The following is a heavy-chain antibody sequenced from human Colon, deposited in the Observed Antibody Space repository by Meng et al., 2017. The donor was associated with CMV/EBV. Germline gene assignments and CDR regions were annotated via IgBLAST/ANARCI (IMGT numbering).Heavy chain of an antibody. V-gene: IGHV3-30*02. D-gene: IGHD4-17*01. CDR3: AKVADYADFVMEY. Sequence: QVKLVYEGGGVVQPGGSLGFAWAASGFTFTSYCMHWVRQAPGKGLEWVTFIRNDRSYEYYADSVQGRFTVSRDNSKNTMYLQMNSLGGDDTAVYYCAKVADYADFVMEYWGQGTLVTVSS. CDR1: GFTFTSYC. CDR2: IRNDRSYE. J-gene: IGHJ4*02.